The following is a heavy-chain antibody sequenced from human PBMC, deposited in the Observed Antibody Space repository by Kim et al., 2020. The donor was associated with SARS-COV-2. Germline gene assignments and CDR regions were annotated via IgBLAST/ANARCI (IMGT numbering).Heavy chain of an antibody. V-gene: IGHV4-39*01. D-gene: IGHD3-22*01. CDR3: ARITMIVVVITPGDAFDI. Sequence: KSRVTISVDTSKNQFSLKLSSVTAADTAVYYCARITMIVVVITPGDAFDIWGQGTMVTVSS. J-gene: IGHJ3*02.